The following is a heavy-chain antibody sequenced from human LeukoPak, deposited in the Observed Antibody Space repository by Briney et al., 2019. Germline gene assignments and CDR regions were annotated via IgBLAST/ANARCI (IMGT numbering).Heavy chain of an antibody. V-gene: IGHV4-34*01. D-gene: IGHD3-10*01. CDR2: INHSGST. J-gene: IGHJ4*02. CDR3: ARSGDLWFQRGYDY. CDR1: GGSFSGYY. Sequence: SETLSLTCAVYGGSFSGYYWSWIRQPPGKGLEWIGEINHSGSTNYNPSLKSRVTISVDTSKNQFSLKLSSVTAADTAVYYCARSGDLWFQRGYDYWGQGTLVTVSS.